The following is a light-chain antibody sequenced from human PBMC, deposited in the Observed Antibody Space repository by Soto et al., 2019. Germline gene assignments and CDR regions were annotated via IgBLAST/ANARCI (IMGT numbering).Light chain of an antibody. V-gene: IGLV1-40*01. Sequence: QSVLTQPPSVSGAPGQRVTISCTGSSSNIGAGYDVHWYQQFPGTAPKLLIYGNNERPSGVPDRFSGSKSGTSASLAITGLQAEDEADYYCQSYDSSLSGVVFGGGTKLTVL. CDR3: QSYDSSLSGVV. CDR1: SSNIGAGYD. J-gene: IGLJ2*01. CDR2: GNN.